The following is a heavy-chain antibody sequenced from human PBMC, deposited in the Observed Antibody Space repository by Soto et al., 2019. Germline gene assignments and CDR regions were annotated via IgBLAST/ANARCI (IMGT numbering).Heavy chain of an antibody. J-gene: IGHJ4*02. V-gene: IGHV4-39*07. CDR2: IYYSGST. CDR1: GGSISSSSYY. CDR3: ARVVRNAWYSFDY. Sequence: SETLSLTCTVSGGSISSSSYYWGWIRQPPGKGLEWIGSIYYSGSTYYNPSLKSRVTISVDTSKNQFSLKLISVTAADTAVYYCARVVRNAWYSFDYWGQGTLVTVSS. D-gene: IGHD6-19*01.